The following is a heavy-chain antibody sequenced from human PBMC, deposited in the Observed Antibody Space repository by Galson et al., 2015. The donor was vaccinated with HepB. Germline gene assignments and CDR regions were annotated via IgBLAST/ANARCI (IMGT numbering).Heavy chain of an antibody. CDR3: AKAQGDSPFLFRDY. J-gene: IGHJ4*02. CDR1: GFTFSSYA. CDR2: ISGSGGST. D-gene: IGHD3-22*01. Sequence: SLRLSCAASGFTFSSYAMSWVRQAPGKGLEWVSAISGSGGSTYYADSVKGRFTISRDNSKNTLYLQMNSLRAEDTAVYYCAKAQGDSPFLFRDYWGQGTLVTVSS. V-gene: IGHV3-23*01.